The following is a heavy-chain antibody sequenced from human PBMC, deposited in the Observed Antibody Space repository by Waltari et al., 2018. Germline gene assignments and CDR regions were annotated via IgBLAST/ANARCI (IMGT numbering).Heavy chain of an antibody. J-gene: IGHJ5*01. CDR3: TKDSGASLVTSFVDS. CDR1: GFIFDDYP. Sequence: EVHLVESGGGLVQPGRSLRLSCAASGFIFDDYPMPWVRQFPGKGLEWVSGLNWNGDTTGYADSVNGRFTISRDNAKNSLFLQMDSLTPEDTAVYYCTKDSGASLVTSFVDSWGHGTLVTVSS. D-gene: IGHD4-4*01. V-gene: IGHV3-9*01. CDR2: LNWNGDTT.